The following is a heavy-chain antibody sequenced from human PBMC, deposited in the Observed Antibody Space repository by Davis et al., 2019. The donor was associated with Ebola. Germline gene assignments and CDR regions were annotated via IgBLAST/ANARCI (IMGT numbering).Heavy chain of an antibody. D-gene: IGHD3-22*01. CDR2: ISAYNGNT. CDR1: GYTFTSYG. Sequence: ASVKVSCKASGYTFTSYGISWVRQAPGQGLEWMGWISAYNGNTNYAQKLQGRVTMTTDTSTSTAYMELRSLRSDDTAVYYCARGVTMIVVGNYFDYWGEGTLVTVSS. V-gene: IGHV1-18*01. J-gene: IGHJ4*02. CDR3: ARGVTMIVVGNYFDY.